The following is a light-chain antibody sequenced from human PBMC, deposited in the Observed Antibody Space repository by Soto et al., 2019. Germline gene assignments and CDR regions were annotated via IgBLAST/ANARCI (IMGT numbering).Light chain of an antibody. J-gene: IGKJ5*01. V-gene: IGKV1-39*01. CDR3: QQSHTCTPT. Sequence: DVQMTQSPSCLAASVGDRVTITCRASQSISSYLNWYQQKKGKAPKLLIYAASSLQSGVPSRLSGSGYGTDLTLTISSMQPEDFATYYCQQSHTCTPTFGQGTRLEIK. CDR2: AAS. CDR1: QSISSY.